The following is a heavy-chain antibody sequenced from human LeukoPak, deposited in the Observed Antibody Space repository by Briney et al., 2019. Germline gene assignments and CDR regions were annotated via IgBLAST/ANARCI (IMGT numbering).Heavy chain of an antibody. J-gene: IGHJ4*02. CDR2: IRQGGSVT. V-gene: IGHV3-7*01. Sequence: GRSLRLSCVASGFTFTTFWMAWVRQAPGKGLEWVANIRQGGSVTFYGDSVKGRFTISRDNAKNSVFLQMNSLRAEDTAVYYCATSKDTAGGPYWGQGALDTVSS. CDR3: ATSKDTAGGPY. CDR1: GFTFTTFW. D-gene: IGHD6-13*01.